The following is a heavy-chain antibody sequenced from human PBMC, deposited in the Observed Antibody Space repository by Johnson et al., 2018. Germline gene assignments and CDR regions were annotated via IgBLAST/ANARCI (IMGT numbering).Heavy chain of an antibody. D-gene: IGHD1-26*01. CDR3: ARDAIVGETGTGAFDI. V-gene: IGHV3-11*04. J-gene: IGHJ3*02. CDR1: GFTFSGYY. CDR2: ITSSGRDI. Sequence: VQLVESGGGLVKPGGSLRLSCAASGFTFSGYYMSWIRQAPGKGLEWVSHITSSGRDIYYSDSVKGRFTIYRDNAKNSLYLQMNSLRAEDTARYYCARDAIVGETGTGAFDIWGQGTMVIVSS.